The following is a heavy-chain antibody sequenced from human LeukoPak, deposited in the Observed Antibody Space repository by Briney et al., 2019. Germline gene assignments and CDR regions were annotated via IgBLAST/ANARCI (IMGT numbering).Heavy chain of an antibody. V-gene: IGHV3-30*04. CDR2: ISYDGSNK. CDR1: GFTFSSYA. D-gene: IGHD6-6*01. Sequence: GGSLRLSCAASGFTFSSYAMHWVRQAPGKGLEWVALISYDGSNKYYADSVKGRFTISRDNSKSTLYLQMNSLRAEDTAVYYCARDSLARPLGYWGQGTLVTVSS. CDR3: ARDSLARPLGY. J-gene: IGHJ4*02.